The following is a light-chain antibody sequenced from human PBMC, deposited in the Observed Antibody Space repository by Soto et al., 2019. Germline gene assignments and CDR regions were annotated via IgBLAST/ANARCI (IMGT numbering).Light chain of an antibody. Sequence: DIQMTQSPSSLSASVGDRVTITCQASQDISNFLHWYQQKPGKAPKLLIYDASNLETGVPSRFSGSVSGTDFTFTISSLQPEDIATYYCQQYYHLPPLTFGGGTRVDIK. CDR1: QDISNF. J-gene: IGKJ4*01. V-gene: IGKV1-33*01. CDR2: DAS. CDR3: QQYYHLPPLT.